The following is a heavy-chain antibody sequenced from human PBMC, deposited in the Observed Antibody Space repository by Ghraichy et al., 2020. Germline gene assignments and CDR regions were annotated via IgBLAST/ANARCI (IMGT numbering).Heavy chain of an antibody. CDR2: IYYSGGT. CDR3: ARDSRFLEKHYYYNGMDV. CDR1: GGSVSSGSYY. D-gene: IGHD3-3*01. J-gene: IGHJ6*02. V-gene: IGHV4-61*01. Sequence: SETLSLTCTVSGGSVSSGSYYWSWIRQPPGKGLEWIGDIYYSGGTNYNPSLKSRVTISVDTSKNQFSLKLRSVTAADTAVYYCARDSRFLEKHYYYNGMDVWGQGTTVTVSS.